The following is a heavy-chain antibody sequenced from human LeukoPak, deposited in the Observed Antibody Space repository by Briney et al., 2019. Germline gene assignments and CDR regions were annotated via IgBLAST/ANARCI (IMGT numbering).Heavy chain of an antibody. CDR3: AKDPGTTYYYDSSGYFRGDH. D-gene: IGHD3-22*01. CDR2: ISSSGGTI. V-gene: IGHV3-11*01. CDR1: GFTFSDYY. Sequence: KAGGSLRLSCAASGFTFSDYYMNWIRQAPGKGLEWISYISSSGGTIYYADSVKGRFTISRDNSKNTLYLQMNSLRAEDTAVYYCAKDPGTTYYYDSSGYFRGDHWGQGTLVTVSS. J-gene: IGHJ4*02.